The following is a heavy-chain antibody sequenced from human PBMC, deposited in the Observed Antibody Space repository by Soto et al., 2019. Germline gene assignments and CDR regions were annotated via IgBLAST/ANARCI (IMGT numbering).Heavy chain of an antibody. V-gene: IGHV1-69*04. CDR1: GGTFSSYT. CDR2: IIPILGIA. D-gene: IGHD6-13*01. J-gene: IGHJ5*02. Sequence: SVKVSCKASGGTFSSYTISWVRQAPGQGLEWMGRIIPILGIANYAQEFQGRVTITADKSTSTTYMELSSLRSEDTAVYYCARDPSRYSSSKGGPHNWFDPWGQGTLVTVSS. CDR3: ARDPSRYSSSKGGPHNWFDP.